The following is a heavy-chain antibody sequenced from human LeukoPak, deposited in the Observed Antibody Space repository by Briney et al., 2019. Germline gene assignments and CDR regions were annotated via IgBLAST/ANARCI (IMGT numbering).Heavy chain of an antibody. V-gene: IGHV3-7*01. CDR3: AKDSYSRSLDY. J-gene: IGHJ4*02. CDR1: GFTFSSYW. D-gene: IGHD6-13*01. Sequence: GGSLRLSCAASGFTFSSYWMSWVRQAPGKGLEWVANIKQGGSEKYYADSVKGRFTISRDNSKNTLYLQMNSLRTEDTAVYYCAKDSYSRSLDYWGQGTLVTVSS. CDR2: IKQGGSEK.